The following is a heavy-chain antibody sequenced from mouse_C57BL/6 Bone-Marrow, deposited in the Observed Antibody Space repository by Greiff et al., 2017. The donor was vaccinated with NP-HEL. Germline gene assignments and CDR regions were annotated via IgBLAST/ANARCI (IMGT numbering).Heavy chain of an antibody. CDR3: AISREYPAWFAY. CDR2: IYPRSGNT. CDR1: GYTFTSYG. Sequence: VQLQQSGAELARPGASVQLSCKASGYTFTSYGISWVKQRTGQGLEWIGEIYPRSGNTYYNEKFKGKATLTADKSSSTAYMELRSLTSEDSAVYFCAISREYPAWFAYWGQGTLVTVSA. D-gene: IGHD5-1*01. J-gene: IGHJ3*01. V-gene: IGHV1-81*01.